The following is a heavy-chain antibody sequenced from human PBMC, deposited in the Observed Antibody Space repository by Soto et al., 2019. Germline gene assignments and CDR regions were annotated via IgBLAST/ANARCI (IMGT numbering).Heavy chain of an antibody. CDR1: GFTFSSYA. V-gene: IGHV3-23*01. CDR3: ANSYDFWSGYYTPIPPFDY. Sequence: GGSLRLSCAASGFTFSSYAMSWVRQAPGKGLEWVSAISGSGGSTYYADSVKGRFTISSDNSKNTLYLQMNSLRAEDTAVYYCANSYDFWSGYYTPIPPFDYWGQGTLVTVSS. J-gene: IGHJ4*02. D-gene: IGHD3-3*01. CDR2: ISGSGGST.